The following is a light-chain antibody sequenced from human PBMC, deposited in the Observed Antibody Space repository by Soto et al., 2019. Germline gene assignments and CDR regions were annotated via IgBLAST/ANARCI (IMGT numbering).Light chain of an antibody. Sequence: EIVLTQSPGTLSLSPGERVTLSCRASQSVSSSDFAWYQQKPGQAPRLLIYGASNRATDIPDRFSGNGSGTDFTLTINRLEREDFAVYYCQQYGSSPYTVGQGTKVDIK. CDR3: QQYGSSPYT. CDR1: QSVSSSD. J-gene: IGKJ2*01. CDR2: GAS. V-gene: IGKV3-20*01.